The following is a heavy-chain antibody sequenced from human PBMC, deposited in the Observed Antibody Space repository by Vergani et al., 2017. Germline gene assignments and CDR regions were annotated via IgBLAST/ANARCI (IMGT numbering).Heavy chain of an antibody. CDR1: GDSITSRSYY. CDR2: IYNSGNG. Sequence: QMQLQESGPGLVKASETLSLTCTVSGDSITSRSYYWGWIRQPPGKGLEWIGSIYNSGNGDSSSSLKSRVTISAATPKNQFSLRLTSVTAPDTAVYYCASGKYYSDSTSHFRGRYFDVWGRGTLVTVPS. CDR3: ASGKYYSDSTSHFRGRYFDV. D-gene: IGHD3-16*01. V-gene: IGHV4-39*01. J-gene: IGHJ2*01.